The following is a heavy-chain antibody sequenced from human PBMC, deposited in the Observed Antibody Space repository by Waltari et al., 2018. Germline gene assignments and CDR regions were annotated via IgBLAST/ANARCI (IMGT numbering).Heavy chain of an antibody. CDR3: ATGGYDFWTGYHKI. D-gene: IGHD3-3*01. CDR1: GLTFSGYY. Sequence: EVQLVESGGGLVQPGGSLRLSCETSGLTFSGYYFHWVRQAPGKGLVWVSHINSDGTITKYADSVKGRFTISRDNARSTLYLQMNSLRVEDTAVYYCATGGYDFWTGYHKIWGQGTMVTVTS. V-gene: IGHV3-74*01. J-gene: IGHJ3*02. CDR2: INSDGTIT.